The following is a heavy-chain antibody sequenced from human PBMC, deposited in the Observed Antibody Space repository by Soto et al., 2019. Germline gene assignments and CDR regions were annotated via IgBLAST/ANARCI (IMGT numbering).Heavy chain of an antibody. J-gene: IGHJ4*02. CDR1: GFTFSDYA. Sequence: VQLVESGGGVVQPGRSLRLSCAASGFTFSDYAMHWVRQAPGKGLEWVAVVSHDGRNTHYADSVKGRFNISRDSSKNTVSLEMTSLRAEDAAVYYCSKGGRQWLVTSDFNYWGQGALVTVSS. CDR3: SKGGRQWLVTSDFNY. V-gene: IGHV3-30*18. CDR2: VSHDGRNT. D-gene: IGHD6-19*01.